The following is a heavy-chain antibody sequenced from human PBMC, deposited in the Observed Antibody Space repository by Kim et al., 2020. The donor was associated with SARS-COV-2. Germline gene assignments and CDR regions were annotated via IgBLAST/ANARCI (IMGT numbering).Heavy chain of an antibody. Sequence: KSRVTISVDRSKNQFSLKLSSVTAADTAVYYCARVAYYYGSGSYGHAFDIWGQGTMVTVSS. D-gene: IGHD3-10*01. CDR3: ARVAYYYGSGSYGHAFDI. V-gene: IGHV4-30-2*01. J-gene: IGHJ3*02.